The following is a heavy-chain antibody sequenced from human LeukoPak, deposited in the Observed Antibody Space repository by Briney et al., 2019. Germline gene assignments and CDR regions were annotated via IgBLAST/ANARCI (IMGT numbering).Heavy chain of an antibody. CDR1: GYTFTTFY. J-gene: IGHJ4*02. Sequence: EASVKVSCKASGYTFTTFYIHWVRQAPGQGLEWMGMINPSGDSTIYARKFQGRVTMTGDMSTSTVYMEMNSLRSEDTAVYYCARAGGYSSRYYFDYWGQGTLVTVSS. V-gene: IGHV1-46*01. CDR3: ARAGGYSSRYYFDY. CDR2: INPSGDST. D-gene: IGHD6-13*01.